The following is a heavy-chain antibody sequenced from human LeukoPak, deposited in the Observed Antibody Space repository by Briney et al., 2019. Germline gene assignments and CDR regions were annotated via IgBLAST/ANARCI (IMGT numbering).Heavy chain of an antibody. CDR2: INHSGST. CDR1: GGSFSGYY. D-gene: IGHD5-18*01. CDR3: ARAPPTDTATLGY. V-gene: IGHV4-34*01. Sequence: PSETLSLTCAVYGGSFSGYYWSWIRQPPGKGLEWIGEINHSGSTNYNPSLKSRVTISVDTSKNQFSLKLSSVTAADTAVYYCARAPPTDTATLGYWGQGTLVTVSS. J-gene: IGHJ4*02.